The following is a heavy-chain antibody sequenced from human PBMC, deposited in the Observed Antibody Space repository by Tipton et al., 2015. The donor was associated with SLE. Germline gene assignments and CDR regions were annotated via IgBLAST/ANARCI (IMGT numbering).Heavy chain of an antibody. D-gene: IGHD7-27*01. J-gene: IGHJ3*02. CDR2: INHSGST. CDR1: GASISGYY. Sequence: TLSLTCTVSGASISGYYWSWIRQPPGKGLEWIGEINHSGSTNYNPSLQSRVTISVDTSKKQFSLKLSSVTAADTAVYYCARELGMVAFDIWGQGTMVTVSS. V-gene: IGHV4-34*01. CDR3: ARELGMVAFDI.